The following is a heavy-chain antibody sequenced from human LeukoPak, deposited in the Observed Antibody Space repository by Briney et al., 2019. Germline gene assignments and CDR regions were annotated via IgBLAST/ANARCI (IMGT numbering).Heavy chain of an antibody. CDR3: ARPATYCSSTSCSNWFDP. V-gene: IGHV4-59*08. D-gene: IGHD2-2*01. CDR1: GGSISSYY. CDR2: VYYTGST. J-gene: IGHJ5*02. Sequence: PSETLSLTCTVSGGSISSYYWSWIRQPPGKGLEWIGYVYYTGSTNYNPSLKSRVTISVDTSKNQISLKLSSVTAADTAVYYCARPATYCSSTSCSNWFDPWGQGTLVTVSS.